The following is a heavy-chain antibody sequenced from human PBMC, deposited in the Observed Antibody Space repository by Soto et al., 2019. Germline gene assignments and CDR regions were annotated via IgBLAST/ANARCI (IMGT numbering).Heavy chain of an antibody. CDR1: GFTFSSYG. CDR3: AKDVLRMVRGVILRYYYYGMDV. J-gene: IGHJ6*02. Sequence: GGSLRLSCAASGFTFSSYGMHWVRQAPGKGLEWVAVISYDGSNKYYADSVKGRFTISRDNSKNTLYLQMNSLRAEDTAVYYCAKDVLRMVRGVILRYYYYGMDVWGQGTTVTVSS. D-gene: IGHD3-10*01. V-gene: IGHV3-30*18. CDR2: ISYDGSNK.